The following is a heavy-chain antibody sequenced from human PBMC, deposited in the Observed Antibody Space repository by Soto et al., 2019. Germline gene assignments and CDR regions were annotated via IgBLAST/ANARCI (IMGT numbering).Heavy chain of an antibody. CDR1: GGAISSYY. CDR2: IYYSGST. V-gene: IGHV4-59*08. D-gene: IGHD5-18*01. Sequence: SETLSLTYTVSGGAISSYYWGWIRQPPGKGMEWIGYIYYSGSTNYNPSLKSRVTITADTSKNHFSLRLSSVTAADTAVYYCARSQAVTPIDDPGQATLVTVSS. J-gene: IGHJ4*02. CDR3: ARSQAVTPIDD.